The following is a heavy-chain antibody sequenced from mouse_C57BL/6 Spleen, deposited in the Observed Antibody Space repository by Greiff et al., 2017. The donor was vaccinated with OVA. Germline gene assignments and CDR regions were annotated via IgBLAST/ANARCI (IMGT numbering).Heavy chain of an antibody. CDR2: IWGGGST. CDR1: GFSLTSYG. Sequence: VKLQESGPGLVAPSQSLSITCTVSGFSLTSYGVDWVRQPPGTGLEWLGVIWGGGSTNYNSALMSRLSISKDNSKSQVFLKMNRLQTDDTAMYYCAKHAGDSSGYNWYFDVWGTGTTVTVSS. V-gene: IGHV2-9*01. D-gene: IGHD3-2*02. J-gene: IGHJ1*03. CDR3: AKHAGDSSGYNWYFDV.